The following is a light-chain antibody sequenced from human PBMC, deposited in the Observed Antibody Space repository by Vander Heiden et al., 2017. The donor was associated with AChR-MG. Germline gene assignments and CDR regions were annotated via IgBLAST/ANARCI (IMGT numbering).Light chain of an antibody. Sequence: IQMTQHPSSVSASVGERVTITCRASQGISGWLAGYQQKPGKAPKVLIYAASSLQSGVPSRLGGSGSGTDFTLTFSSLQPKDFATYYCQQGNSFPLTFGGGTKVEIK. CDR1: QGISGW. J-gene: IGKJ4*01. V-gene: IGKV1-12*01. CDR2: AAS. CDR3: QQGNSFPLT.